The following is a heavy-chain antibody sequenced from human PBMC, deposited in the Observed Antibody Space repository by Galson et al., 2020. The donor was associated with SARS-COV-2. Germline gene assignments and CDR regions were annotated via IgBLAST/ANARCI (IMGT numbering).Heavy chain of an antibody. CDR3: AHRHGLDDNSGYHCFFDY. Sequence: SGPTLLKPTQTLTLTCTCSGFSLSTSGVGVGWIRQPPGKALEWLTLIYWNDDKQYNPSLKSRLTITKDTSKNQVVLTMTNVDPVDTATYYCAHRHGLDDNSGYHCFFDYWGQGTLVTVSS. CDR2: IYWNDDK. CDR1: GFSLSTSGVG. V-gene: IGHV2-5*01. J-gene: IGHJ4*02. D-gene: IGHD3-22*01.